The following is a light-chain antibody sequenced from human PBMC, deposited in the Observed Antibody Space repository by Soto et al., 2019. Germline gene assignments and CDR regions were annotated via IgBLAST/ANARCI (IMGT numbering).Light chain of an antibody. CDR3: QQYGSSSTWT. CDR1: QSVSSAY. J-gene: IGKJ1*01. V-gene: IGKV3-20*01. Sequence: EIVLTQSPGTLSLSPGERATLSCRASQSVSSAYLAWYQHKPGQPPTLLIYAASSRVTGIPDRFSGSGSGTDFTLTISRLEPEDFGVYYCQQYGSSSTWTVGQGTKVEIK. CDR2: AAS.